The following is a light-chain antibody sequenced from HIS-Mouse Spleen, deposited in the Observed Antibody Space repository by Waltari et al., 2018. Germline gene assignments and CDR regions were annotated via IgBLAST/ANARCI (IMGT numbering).Light chain of an antibody. V-gene: IGLV3-10*01. J-gene: IGLJ2*01. CDR2: EDS. CDR1: ALPKKY. CDR3: YSTDSSGNHRV. Sequence: SYELTQPPSVSVSPGQTARITCSGDALPKKYAYWYQQKSGQAPVLVIYEDSKRPSEIRERFSGSSSGTMANLTISGAQVEDEADYYCYSTDSSGNHRVFGGGTKLTAL.